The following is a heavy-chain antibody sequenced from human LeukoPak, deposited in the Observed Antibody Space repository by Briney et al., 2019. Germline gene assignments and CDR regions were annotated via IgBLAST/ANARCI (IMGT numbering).Heavy chain of an antibody. V-gene: IGHV3-74*01. J-gene: IGHJ4*02. Sequence: GGSLRLSCAASGFTFSSYWMHWVRQAPGKGLVWVSRINSDGSSTSYADSVKGRFIISRDNAKNTLYLQMNSLRAEDTAVYYCARDRIQLWADYFDYWGQGTLVTVSS. D-gene: IGHD5-18*01. CDR1: GFTFSSYW. CDR3: ARDRIQLWADYFDY. CDR2: INSDGSST.